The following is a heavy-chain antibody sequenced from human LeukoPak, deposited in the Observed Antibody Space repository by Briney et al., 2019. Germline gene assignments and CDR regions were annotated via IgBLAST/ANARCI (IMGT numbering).Heavy chain of an antibody. J-gene: IGHJ4*02. CDR1: GGSISSSSYY. CDR2: IYYSGST. Sequence: SETLSLTCTVSGGSISSSSYYWGWIRQPPGKGLEWIGYIYYSGSTNYNPSLKSRVTISVDTSKNQFSLKLSSVTAADTAVYYCAREGLRGAAHDYWGQGTLVTVSS. CDR3: AREGLRGAAHDY. V-gene: IGHV4-61*01. D-gene: IGHD6-13*01.